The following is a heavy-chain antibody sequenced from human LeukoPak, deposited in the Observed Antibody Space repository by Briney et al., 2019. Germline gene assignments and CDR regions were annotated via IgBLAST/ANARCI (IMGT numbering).Heavy chain of an antibody. D-gene: IGHD3-10*01. V-gene: IGHV3-23*01. J-gene: IGHJ4*02. CDR1: GFTFSSYG. CDR3: AKDPSYYGSTSNNDY. CDR2: ISSGGGST. Sequence: GGALRLSCAASGFTFSSYGMSWVRQAPGKALEWVSGISSGGGSTHYADSVKGRFTISRDNSKNTLYLQMNSLRAEDTAVYYCAKDPSYYGSTSNNDYWGQGTLVTVSS.